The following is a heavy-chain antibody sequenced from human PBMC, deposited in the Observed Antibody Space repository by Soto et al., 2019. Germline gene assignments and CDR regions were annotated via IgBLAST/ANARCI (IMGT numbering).Heavy chain of an antibody. Sequence: QVQLVESGGGVVQPGRSLRLSCAASGFTFSSYGMHWVRQAPARGLDWVAVISYDGSNKYYADSVKGRFTIPRDNSKNTLYLQMNSLRAEDTAVYYCAKDRVTYYDFWSGYFVDYWGQGTLVTVSS. V-gene: IGHV3-30*18. CDR2: ISYDGSNK. J-gene: IGHJ4*02. D-gene: IGHD3-3*01. CDR3: AKDRVTYYDFWSGYFVDY. CDR1: GFTFSSYG.